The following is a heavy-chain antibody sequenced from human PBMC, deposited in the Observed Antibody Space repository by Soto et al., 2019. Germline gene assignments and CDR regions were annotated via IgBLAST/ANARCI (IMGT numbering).Heavy chain of an antibody. CDR1: GYAFTSYY. CDR2: INPSGGST. V-gene: IGHV1-46*01. CDR3: ARDSEDCRSTSCRAYFQH. J-gene: IGHJ1*01. D-gene: IGHD2-2*01. Sequence: ASVKVSCKASGYAFTSYYMHWGRQAPGQGLEWMGIINPSGGSTSYAQNFQGRVTMTRDTSTSTVYMELSSLRSEDTAVYYCARDSEDCRSTSCRAYFQHWGQGTLVTVSS.